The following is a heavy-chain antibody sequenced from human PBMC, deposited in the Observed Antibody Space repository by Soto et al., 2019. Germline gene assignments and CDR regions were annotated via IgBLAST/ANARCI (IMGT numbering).Heavy chain of an antibody. J-gene: IGHJ4*02. Sequence: LRLSCAASGFSFSAQYITWMRQAPWKGLEWVSYISGSGTTIHYTDSVKGRFTVSRDNAKNSVYLQMNSLRAEDTAVYYCASDSYYYASDYWGQGTLVTVSS. CDR1: GFSFSAQY. CDR3: ASDSYYYASDY. V-gene: IGHV3-11*01. D-gene: IGHD3-10*01. CDR2: ISGSGTTI.